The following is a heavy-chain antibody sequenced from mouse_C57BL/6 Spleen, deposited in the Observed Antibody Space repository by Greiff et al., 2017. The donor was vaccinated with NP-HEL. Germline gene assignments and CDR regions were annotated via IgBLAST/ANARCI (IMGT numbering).Heavy chain of an antibody. CDR3: ARRGYGPFDY. CDR1: GYSITSGYY. V-gene: IGHV3-6*01. D-gene: IGHD1-2*01. J-gene: IGHJ2*01. CDR2: ISYDGSN. Sequence: EVKLMESGPGLVKPSQSLSLTCSVTGYSITSGYYWNWIRQFPGNKLEWMGYISYDGSNNYNPSLKNRISITRDTSKNQFFLKLNSVTTEDTATYYCARRGYGPFDYWGQGTTLTVSS.